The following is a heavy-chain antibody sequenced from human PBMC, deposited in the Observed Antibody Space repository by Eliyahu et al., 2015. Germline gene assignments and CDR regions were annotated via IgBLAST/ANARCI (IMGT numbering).Heavy chain of an antibody. D-gene: IGHD2-15*01. Sequence: QVQLQQWGAGLLKPSEXLSLTCAVXXGSFSGXXWXWIRXPPGKGLEWXGEINHSGSTNYNPSLXSRVTISVDTSKNQFSLKLSSVTAADTAVYYCARGSQQLLLGLWGQGTLVTVSS. CDR2: INHSGST. V-gene: IGHV4-34*01. CDR3: ARGSQQLLLGL. J-gene: IGHJ4*02. CDR1: XGSFSGXX.